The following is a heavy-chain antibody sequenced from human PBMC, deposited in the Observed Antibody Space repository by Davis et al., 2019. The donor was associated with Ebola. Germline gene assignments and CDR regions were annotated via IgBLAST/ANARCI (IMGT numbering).Heavy chain of an antibody. CDR3: AGPKRVAFDY. D-gene: IGHD2-15*01. Sequence: MPSETLSLTCTVSGGSVSSGNYYWTWIRQPPGKGLEWIGYIFYSGSTNYNPSLESRVAISVDTSNNQFSLKLSSVTAADTAMYYCAGPKRVAFDYWGQGIQVTVSS. CDR1: GGSVSSGNYY. CDR2: IFYSGST. V-gene: IGHV4-61*01. J-gene: IGHJ4*02.